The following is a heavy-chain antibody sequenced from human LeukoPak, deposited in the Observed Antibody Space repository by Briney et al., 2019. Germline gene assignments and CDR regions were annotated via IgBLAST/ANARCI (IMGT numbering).Heavy chain of an antibody. Sequence: GGSLRLSCAASGFTFSSYGMHWVRQAPGKGLEWVAVIWYDGSNKYYADSVKGRFTISRDNSKNTLYLQMNSLRAEDTAVHYCARTSELYYYDSSGYYFDYWGQGTLVTVSS. CDR2: IWYDGSNK. V-gene: IGHV3-33*01. D-gene: IGHD3-22*01. CDR3: ARTSELYYYDSSGYYFDY. CDR1: GFTFSSYG. J-gene: IGHJ4*02.